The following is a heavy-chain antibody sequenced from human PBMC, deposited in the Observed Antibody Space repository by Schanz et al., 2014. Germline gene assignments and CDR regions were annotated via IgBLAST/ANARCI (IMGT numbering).Heavy chain of an antibody. CDR1: GFTFSSYL. D-gene: IGHD1-26*01. CDR2: IGGSGGST. V-gene: IGHV3-23*04. J-gene: IGHJ3*02. CDR3: ARDGAGRAPDAFDI. Sequence: EVQLVESGGGLVQPGGSLTLSCAASGFTFSSYLMSWVRQAPGKGLEWVSGIGGSGGSTDYADSVKGRFTISRDNSKNTVHLQMNSLRDDDTAVYYCARDGAGRAPDAFDIWGQGTMVTVSS.